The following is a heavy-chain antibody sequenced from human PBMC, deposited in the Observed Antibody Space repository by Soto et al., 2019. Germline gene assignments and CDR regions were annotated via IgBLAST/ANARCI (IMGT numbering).Heavy chain of an antibody. Sequence: LRLSCAASGFTFSSYAMHWVRQAPGKGLEWVAVISYDGSNKYYAASVKGRFTISRDNSKTTLYLQMHSLRTEDTAVYYCARYSSGLLWGQGTLVTVSS. V-gene: IGHV3-30-3*01. D-gene: IGHD3-22*01. CDR1: GFTFSSYA. CDR3: ARYSSGLL. J-gene: IGHJ4*02. CDR2: ISYDGSNK.